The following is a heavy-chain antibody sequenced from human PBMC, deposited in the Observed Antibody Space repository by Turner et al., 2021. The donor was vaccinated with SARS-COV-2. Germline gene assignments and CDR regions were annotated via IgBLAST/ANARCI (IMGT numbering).Heavy chain of an antibody. CDR2: IIPIFGTV. CDR3: ARDHPVSPLHGMDV. Sequence: QVQLVQSGAEVKKPGSSVKVSCKASGGTFSSDAISWVRQAPGQGLEWMGGIIPIFGTVNYAQKFQGRVTITADESTSTAYMELSSLRSDDTAVYYCARDHPVSPLHGMDVWGQGTTVTVSS. V-gene: IGHV1-69*01. CDR1: GGTFSSDA. J-gene: IGHJ6*02.